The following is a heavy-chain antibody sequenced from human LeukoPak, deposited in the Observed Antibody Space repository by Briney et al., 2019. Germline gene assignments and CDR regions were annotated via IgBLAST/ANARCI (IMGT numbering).Heavy chain of an antibody. D-gene: IGHD3-9*01. Sequence: GGSLRLSCAASVFSVGSNYMTWVRQAPGKGLEWVSGISLDGATTYYAGSVEGRFTISRDNSKNTLYLQMNSLRADDTAVYYCVKDHGWLLYSWGQGTLVTVSS. J-gene: IGHJ4*02. V-gene: IGHV3-23*01. CDR2: ISLDGATT. CDR3: VKDHGWLLYS. CDR1: VFSVGSNY.